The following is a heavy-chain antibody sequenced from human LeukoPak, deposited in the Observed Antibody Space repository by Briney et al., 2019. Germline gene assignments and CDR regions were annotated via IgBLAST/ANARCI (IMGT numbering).Heavy chain of an antibody. CDR2: IYHSGST. CDR3: ARTKSEYSSSSAWFDP. V-gene: IGHV4-30-2*01. Sequence: SQTLSLTCTVAGGSISSGGYYWSWIRQPPGKGLEWIGYIYHSGSTYYNPSLKSRVTISVDRSKNQFSLKLSSVTAADTAVYYCARTKSEYSSSSAWFDPWGQGTLVTVSS. D-gene: IGHD6-6*01. J-gene: IGHJ5*02. CDR1: GGSISSGGYY.